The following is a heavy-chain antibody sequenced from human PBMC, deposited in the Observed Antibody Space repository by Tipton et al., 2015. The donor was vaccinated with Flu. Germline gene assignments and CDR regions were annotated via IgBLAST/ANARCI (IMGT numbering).Heavy chain of an antibody. CDR1: GGSISSYY. D-gene: IGHD2-8*01. CDR3: AVLRNNAFHI. J-gene: IGHJ3*02. V-gene: IGHV4-59*01. CDR2: IYYSGST. Sequence: LRLSCTVSGGSISSYYWSWIRQPPGKELEWIGYIYYSGSTNYNPSLKSRVTISVDTSKNQFSLKLSSVTAADTAVYYCAVLRNNAFHIWGQGTVVTVSS.